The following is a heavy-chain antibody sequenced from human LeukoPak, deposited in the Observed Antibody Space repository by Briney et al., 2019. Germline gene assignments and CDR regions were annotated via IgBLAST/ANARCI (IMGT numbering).Heavy chain of an antibody. Sequence: SVKVSCKASGGTFSSSAISWVRQAPGQGLEWMGRIIPILGIANYAQKFQGRVTITADKSMSTAYMELSSLRSEDTAVYYCARDSSSWYRGWGQGTLVTVSS. CDR3: ARDSSSWYRG. CDR2: IIPILGIA. D-gene: IGHD6-13*01. J-gene: IGHJ4*02. V-gene: IGHV1-69*04. CDR1: GGTFSSSA.